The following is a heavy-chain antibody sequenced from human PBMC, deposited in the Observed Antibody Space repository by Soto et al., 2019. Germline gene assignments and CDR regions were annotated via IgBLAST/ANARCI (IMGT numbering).Heavy chain of an antibody. CDR1: GGSISSGGYY. CDR3: ARDHRYDFWSGSQRDYYYRMDV. J-gene: IGHJ6*02. CDR2: IYYSGST. Sequence: SETLSLTCTVSGGSISSGGYYWSWIRQHPGKGLEWIGYIYYSGSTYYNPSLKSRVTISVDTSKNQFSLKLSSVTAADTAVYYCARDHRYDFWSGSQRDYYYRMDVWGQGTTVTVSS. V-gene: IGHV4-31*03. D-gene: IGHD3-3*01.